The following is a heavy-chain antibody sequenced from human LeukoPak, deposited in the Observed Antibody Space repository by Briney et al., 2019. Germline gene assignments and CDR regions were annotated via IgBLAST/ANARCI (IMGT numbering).Heavy chain of an antibody. V-gene: IGHV3-30-3*01. CDR3: ARAGRGYGWDYFDY. CDR1: GFTFSSYA. CDR2: ISYDGSNK. J-gene: IGHJ4*02. D-gene: IGHD5-18*01. Sequence: QAGGSLRLSCAASGFTFSSYAMHWVRQAPGKGLEWVAVISYDGSNKYYADSVKGRFTISRDNSKNTLYLQMNSLRAEDTAVYYCARAGRGYGWDYFDYWGQGTLVTVSS.